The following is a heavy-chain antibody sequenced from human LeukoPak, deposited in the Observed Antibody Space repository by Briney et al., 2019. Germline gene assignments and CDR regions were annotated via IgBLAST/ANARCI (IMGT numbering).Heavy chain of an antibody. D-gene: IGHD6-19*01. Sequence: GGSLRLSCAASGFTFSSYGMHWVRQAPGKGLESVALISYDGSNKNYADSVKGRFTISSDNSKNTLFLQMNSLRAEDTAVYYCARGLYINGWYYFDYWGEGTLVTVSS. V-gene: IGHV3-33*08. J-gene: IGHJ4*02. CDR2: ISYDGSNK. CDR3: ARGLYINGWYYFDY. CDR1: GFTFSSYG.